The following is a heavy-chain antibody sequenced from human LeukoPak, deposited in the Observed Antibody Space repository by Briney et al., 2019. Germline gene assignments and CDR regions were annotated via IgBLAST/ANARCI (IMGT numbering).Heavy chain of an antibody. CDR1: GFTFSSYW. D-gene: IGHD6-6*01. Sequence: PGGSLRLSCAASGFTFSSYWMSWVRQAPGKGLEWVANIKQDGSEKYYVDSVKGRFTISRDNAKNSLYLQMNSLRAEDTAVYYCARAGEYSSSEYFDYWGQGTLVTVSS. J-gene: IGHJ4*02. CDR2: IKQDGSEK. CDR3: ARAGEYSSSEYFDY. V-gene: IGHV3-7*04.